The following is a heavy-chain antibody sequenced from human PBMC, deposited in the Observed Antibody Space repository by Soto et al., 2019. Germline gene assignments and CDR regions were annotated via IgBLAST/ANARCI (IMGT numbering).Heavy chain of an antibody. V-gene: IGHV3-23*01. CDR1: GFTFSSYA. CDR3: AKDGLRVAVAEDY. D-gene: IGHD6-19*01. J-gene: IGHJ4*02. Sequence: EVQLLESGGGLVQPGGSLRLSCAASGFTFSSYAMSWVRQAPGKGLEWVSAISGSGGSTYYADSVKGRFTISRDNSKNPLYLQMTSLRAEDTAVYYCAKDGLRVAVAEDYWGQGTLVTVSS. CDR2: ISGSGGST.